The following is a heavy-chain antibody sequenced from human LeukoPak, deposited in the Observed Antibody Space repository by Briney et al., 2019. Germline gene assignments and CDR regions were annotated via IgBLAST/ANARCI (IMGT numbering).Heavy chain of an antibody. J-gene: IGHJ4*02. CDR2: IYTSGST. CDR1: GGSISSYY. D-gene: IGHD3-22*01. CDR3: ARDGPYYYDSGGYYHFDY. V-gene: IGHV4-4*07. Sequence: PSETLSLTCTVSGGSISSYYWSWIRQPAGKGLEWIGRIYTSGSTNYNPSLKSRVTMSVGTSKNQFSLKLSSVTAADTAVYYCARDGPYYYDSGGYYHFDYWGQGTLVTVSS.